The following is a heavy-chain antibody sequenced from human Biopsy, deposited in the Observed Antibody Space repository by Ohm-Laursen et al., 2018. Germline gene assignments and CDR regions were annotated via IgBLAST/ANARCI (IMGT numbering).Heavy chain of an antibody. Sequence: GSSVKVSCKASGGTFSSSAITWVRQAPGEWLEWIGGIIGIFRTAHYAQKFQGRVTITADKFMSTAYMELSCLRSEDTAVYYCARGGGYNWNNGWFDPWGQGTLVTVSS. V-gene: IGHV1-69*06. CDR2: IIGIFRTA. CDR3: ARGGGYNWNNGWFDP. J-gene: IGHJ5*02. D-gene: IGHD1/OR15-1a*01. CDR1: GGTFSSSA.